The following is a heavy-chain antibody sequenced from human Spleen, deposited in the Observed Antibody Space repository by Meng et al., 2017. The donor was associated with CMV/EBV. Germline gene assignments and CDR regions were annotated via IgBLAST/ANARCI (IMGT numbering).Heavy chain of an antibody. J-gene: IGHJ4*02. D-gene: IGHD1-26*01. CDR1: GDTFTGYY. CDR3: ARDRGGGALDY. V-gene: IGHV1-2*02. CDR2: INPNSGGT. Sequence: SCKSSGDTFTGYYMHWVRQAPGQGLEWMGWINPNSGGTNYAQKFQGRVTMTRDTSISTAYMELSRLRSDDTAVYYCARDRGGGALDYWGQGTLVTVSS.